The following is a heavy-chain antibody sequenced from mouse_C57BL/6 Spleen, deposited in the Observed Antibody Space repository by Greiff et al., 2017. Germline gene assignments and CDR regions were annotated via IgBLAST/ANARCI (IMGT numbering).Heavy chain of an antibody. Sequence: VQLQQSGPELVKPGASVKIPCKASGYTFTDYNMDWVKQSHGKSLEWIGDINPNNGGTIYNQKFKGKATLTVDKSSSTAYMELRSLTSEDTAVYYCARSGGSSYEGAMDYWGQGTSVTVSS. CDR3: ARSGGSSYEGAMDY. D-gene: IGHD1-1*01. J-gene: IGHJ4*01. V-gene: IGHV1-18*01. CDR2: INPNNGGT. CDR1: GYTFTDYN.